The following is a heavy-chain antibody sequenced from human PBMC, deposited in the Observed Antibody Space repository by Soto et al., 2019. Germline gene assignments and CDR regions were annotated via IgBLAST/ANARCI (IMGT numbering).Heavy chain of an antibody. D-gene: IGHD2-15*01. CDR3: ARLGVVAATYFDY. CDR1: GGSISSGDYY. J-gene: IGHJ4*02. V-gene: IGHV4-30-4*01. Sequence: QVQLQESGPGLVTPSQTLSLTCTVSGGSISSGDYYWSWIRQPPGKGLEWIGYIYYSGSTYYNPSLKRRVTISVDTSKNQFSLKLSSVTAADTAVYYCARLGVVAATYFDYWGQGTLVTVSS. CDR2: IYYSGST.